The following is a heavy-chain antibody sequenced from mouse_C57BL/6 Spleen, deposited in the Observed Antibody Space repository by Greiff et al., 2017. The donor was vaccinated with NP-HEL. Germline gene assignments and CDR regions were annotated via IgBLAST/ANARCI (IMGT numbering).Heavy chain of an antibody. CDR1: GYTFTSYW. V-gene: IGHV1-5*01. J-gene: IGHJ1*03. CDR3: TRGDYSNNEGYFDV. D-gene: IGHD2-5*01. Sequence: VQLQQSGTVLARPGASVKMSCKTSGYTFTSYWMHWVKQRPGQGLEWIGAIYPGNSDTSYNQKFKGKAKLTAVTSASTAYMELSSLTNEDSAVYYGTRGDYSNNEGYFDVWGTGTTVTVSS. CDR2: IYPGNSDT.